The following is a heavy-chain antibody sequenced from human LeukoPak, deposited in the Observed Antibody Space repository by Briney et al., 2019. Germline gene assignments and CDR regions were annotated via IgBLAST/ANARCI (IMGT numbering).Heavy chain of an antibody. V-gene: IGHV1-2*02. D-gene: IGHD1-26*01. CDR3: ARELGEAGANAFDI. CDR1: GYTFTDYY. J-gene: IGHJ3*02. CDR2: INPNSGGT. Sequence: ASVKVSCKASGYTFTDYYMHWVRQAPGQGLEWMGWINPNSGGTNYAQKFQGRVTMTRDTSISTAYMELSRLRSDDTAVYYCARELGEAGANAFDIWGQGTMVTVSS.